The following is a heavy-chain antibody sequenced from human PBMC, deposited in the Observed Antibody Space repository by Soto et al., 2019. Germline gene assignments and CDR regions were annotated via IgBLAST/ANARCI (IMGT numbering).Heavy chain of an antibody. J-gene: IGHJ3*02. Sequence: QVQLVQSGAEVKKPGASVKVSCKASGYTFTSYVISWVRQAPGQGLEWMGWISAYNGNTNYAQQLQGRVTMTTDTSTSTAYIELRSLRSDDTAVYYCARGKYYYGSGSYSHDAFDIWGQGTMVTVSS. CDR1: GYTFTSYV. D-gene: IGHD3-10*01. CDR3: ARGKYYYGSGSYSHDAFDI. V-gene: IGHV1-18*01. CDR2: ISAYNGNT.